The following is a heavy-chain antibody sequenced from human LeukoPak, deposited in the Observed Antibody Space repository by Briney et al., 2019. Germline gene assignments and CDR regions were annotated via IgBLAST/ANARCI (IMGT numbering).Heavy chain of an antibody. V-gene: IGHV1-69*05. J-gene: IGHJ4*02. CDR1: GGTFSSYA. CDR3: ARDPSPYCGGDCYQN. D-gene: IGHD2-21*02. CDR2: IIPIFGTA. Sequence: GASVKVSCKASGGTFSSYAISWVRQAPGQGLEWMGGIIPIFGTANYAQKFQGRVTITTDESTSTAYMELSSLRSEDTAVYYCARDPSPYCGGDCYQNWGQGTLATVSS.